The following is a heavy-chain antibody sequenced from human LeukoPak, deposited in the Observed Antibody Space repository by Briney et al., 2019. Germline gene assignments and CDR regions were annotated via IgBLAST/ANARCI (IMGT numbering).Heavy chain of an antibody. D-gene: IGHD3-22*01. J-gene: IGHJ3*02. CDR2: IYPGDSDT. V-gene: IGHV5-51*01. CDR3: ARTGDSSGYGDAFDI. CDR1: GYSFTNYW. Sequence: GESLKISCKGSGYSFTNYWIGWVRQMPGKGLKWMGIIYPGDSDTRYSPSFQGQVTISADKSISTAYLQWSSLKASDTAMYYCARTGDSSGYGDAFDIWGQGTMVTVSS.